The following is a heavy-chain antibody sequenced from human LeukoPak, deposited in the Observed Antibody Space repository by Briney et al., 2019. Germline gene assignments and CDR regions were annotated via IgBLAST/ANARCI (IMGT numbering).Heavy chain of an antibody. D-gene: IGHD3-22*01. CDR3: ARLWDYYDKGYFDY. CDR1: GGSISSYY. Sequence: SETPSRTCTVSGGSISSYYWSWIRQPPGKGLEWIGYIYTSGSTNYNPSLKSRVTISVDTSKNQFSLKLSSVTAADTAVYYCARLWDYYDKGYFDYWGQGTLVTVSS. CDR2: IYTSGST. V-gene: IGHV4-4*09. J-gene: IGHJ4*02.